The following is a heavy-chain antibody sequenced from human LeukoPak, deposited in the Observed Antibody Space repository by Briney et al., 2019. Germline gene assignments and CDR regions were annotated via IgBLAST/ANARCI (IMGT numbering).Heavy chain of an antibody. V-gene: IGHV1-18*04. CDR2: ISAYNGNT. D-gene: IGHD2-2*01. J-gene: IGHJ4*02. CDR1: GYTFTGYY. Sequence: ASVKVSCKASGYTFTGYYMHWVRQAPGHGLEWMGWISAYNGNTNYAQKLQGRVTMTTDTSTSTAYMELRSLRSDDTALYYCAREGYCNSTSCDKPFDYWGQGTLVTVSS. CDR3: AREGYCNSTSCDKPFDY.